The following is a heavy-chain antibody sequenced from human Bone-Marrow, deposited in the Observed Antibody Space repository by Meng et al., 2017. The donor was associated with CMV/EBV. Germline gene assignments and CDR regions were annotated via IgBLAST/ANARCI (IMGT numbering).Heavy chain of an antibody. CDR2: INHSGST. CDR1: GGSFSGYS. V-gene: IGHV4-34*01. Sequence: YGGSFSGYSWSWIRQPPGKGLEWIGEINHSGSTNYNPSLKSRVTISVDTSKNQFSLKLSSVTAADTAVYYCARVSQKQLVRTALDYWGQGTLVTVSS. J-gene: IGHJ4*02. D-gene: IGHD6-6*01. CDR3: ARVSQKQLVRTALDY.